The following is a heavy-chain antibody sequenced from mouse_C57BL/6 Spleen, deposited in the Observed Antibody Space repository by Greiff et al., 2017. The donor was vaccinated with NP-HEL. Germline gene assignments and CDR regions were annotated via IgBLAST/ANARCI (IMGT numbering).Heavy chain of an antibody. CDR2: INPNNGGT. V-gene: IGHV1-26*01. CDR3: ARRGMITTVVATSFDY. Sequence: EVQLQQSGPELVKPGASVKISCKASGYTFTDYYMNWVKQSHGKSLEWIGDINPNNGGTSYNQKFKGKATLTVDKSSSTAYMELRSLTSEDSAVYYCARRGMITTVVATSFDYWGQGTTLTVSS. J-gene: IGHJ2*01. D-gene: IGHD1-1*01. CDR1: GYTFTDYY.